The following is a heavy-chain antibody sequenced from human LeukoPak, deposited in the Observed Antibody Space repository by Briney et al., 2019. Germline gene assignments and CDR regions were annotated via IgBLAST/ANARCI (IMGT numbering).Heavy chain of an antibody. CDR2: IKEDESEK. J-gene: IGHJ4*02. CDR3: ARVTSGSSYRPFDY. V-gene: IGHV3-7*01. Sequence: GGSLRLSCAASGFTFSNYWMSWVRQAPGNGPEWVANIKEDESEKNYVDSVKGRFTISRDNAKNSLYLQMNSLRAEDTAVYYCARVTSGSSYRPFDYWGQGTLVTVSS. CDR1: GFTFSNYW. D-gene: IGHD3-10*01.